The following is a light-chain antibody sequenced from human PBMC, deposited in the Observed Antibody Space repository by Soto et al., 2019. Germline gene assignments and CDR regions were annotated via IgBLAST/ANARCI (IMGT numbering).Light chain of an antibody. CDR3: AAWDDSLNAYV. CDR1: SSDVGAYNF. V-gene: IGLV2-14*03. Sequence: QSVLTQPASVSGSPGQSITISCTGTSSDVGAYNFVSWHQQHPGKAPKLMIYNVYDRPSGISYRFSGSKSGNTASLTISGLQGEDEADYYCAAWDDSLNAYVFGTGTKVTVL. CDR2: NVY. J-gene: IGLJ1*01.